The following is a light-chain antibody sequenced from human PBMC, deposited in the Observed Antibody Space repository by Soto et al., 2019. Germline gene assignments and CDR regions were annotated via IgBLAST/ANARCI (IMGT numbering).Light chain of an antibody. V-gene: IGKV3-15*01. Sequence: EIVMTQSPATLSVSPGERATLSCRASQSISSNLGWYQQRPGQAPRLLIYGASTRATGIPARFSGSGSGTAFTLTISSRQSEDFAVYYCQQYNTWRSITFGQGTRLEIK. J-gene: IGKJ5*01. CDR3: QQYNTWRSIT. CDR2: GAS. CDR1: QSISSN.